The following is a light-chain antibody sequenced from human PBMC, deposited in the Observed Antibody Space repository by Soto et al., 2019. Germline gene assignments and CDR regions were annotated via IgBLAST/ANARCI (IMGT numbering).Light chain of an antibody. CDR3: SSFSTTGAVL. CDR2: EAS. Sequence: QSALTQPASVSGSLGQSITISCTGTNDDIGLYTYVSWYEQHPGKVPKLLIYEASNRPSDVSGRFTGSKSGNTASLTISGLQAEDEADYYCSSFSTTGAVLFGGGTKLTVL. J-gene: IGLJ2*01. V-gene: IGLV2-14*01. CDR1: NDDIGLYTY.